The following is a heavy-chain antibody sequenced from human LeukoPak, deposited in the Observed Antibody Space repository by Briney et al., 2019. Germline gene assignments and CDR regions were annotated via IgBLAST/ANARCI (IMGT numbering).Heavy chain of an antibody. CDR3: APSNFDY. Sequence: GRSLRLSCAXSGFTFSSYAMHWVRQAPGKGLEWVAVISYDGSNKYYADSVKGRFTISRDNSKNTLYLQMNSLRAEDTAVYYCAPSNFDYWGQGTLVTVSS. J-gene: IGHJ4*02. CDR2: ISYDGSNK. CDR1: GFTFSSYA. D-gene: IGHD4-11*01. V-gene: IGHV3-30-3*01.